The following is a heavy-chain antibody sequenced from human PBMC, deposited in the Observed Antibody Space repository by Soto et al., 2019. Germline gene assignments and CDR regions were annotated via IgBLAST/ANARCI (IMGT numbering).Heavy chain of an antibody. V-gene: IGHV1-18*04. CDR3: AREMGGGYVEALDY. D-gene: IGHD5-12*01. CDR1: GYTFTGYD. J-gene: IGHJ4*02. Sequence: ASVKVSCKASGYTFTGYDMHWVRQAPGQGLEWMGWINAYNGNTNYAQKLQGRVTMTTDTSTSTAYMELRSLRSDDTAVYYCAREMGGGYVEALDYWGQGTLVTVSS. CDR2: INAYNGNT.